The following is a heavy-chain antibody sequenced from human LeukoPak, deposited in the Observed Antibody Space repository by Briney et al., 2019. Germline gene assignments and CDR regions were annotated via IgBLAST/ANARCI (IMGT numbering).Heavy chain of an antibody. CDR1: GGSISSGDYY. J-gene: IGHJ5*02. D-gene: IGHD3-10*01. CDR3: ARERVTMVRGVISNWFDP. V-gene: IGHV4-30-4*01. CDR2: IYYSGST. Sequence: PSQTLSLTCTVSGGSISSGDYYWSWIRQPPGKGREWIGYIYYSGSTYYNPSLKSRVTISVDTSKNQFSLKLSSVTAADTAVYYCARERVTMVRGVISNWFDPWGQGTLVTVSS.